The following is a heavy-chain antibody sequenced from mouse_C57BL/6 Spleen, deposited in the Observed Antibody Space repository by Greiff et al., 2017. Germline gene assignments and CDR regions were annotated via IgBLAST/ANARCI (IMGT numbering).Heavy chain of an antibody. V-gene: IGHV1-61*01. CDR2: IYPSDSET. J-gene: IGHJ1*03. CDR1: GYTFTSYW. CDR3: ARGDMVTTRNFDV. D-gene: IGHD2-2*01. Sequence: QVQLQQPGAELVRPGSSVKLSCKASGYTFTSYWMDWVKQRPGQGLEWIGNIYPSDSETHYNQKFKDKATLTVDKSSSTAYMQLSSLTSEDSAVYYCARGDMVTTRNFDVWGTGTTVTVSS.